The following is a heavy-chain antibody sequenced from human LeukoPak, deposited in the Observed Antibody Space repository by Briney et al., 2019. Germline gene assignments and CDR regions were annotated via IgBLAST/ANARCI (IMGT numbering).Heavy chain of an antibody. D-gene: IGHD5-24*01. V-gene: IGHV1-46*01. CDR1: GYTFTSYY. Sequence: ASVKVSCKASGYTFTSYYMHWVRQAPGQGLEWMGIINPSGGSTSYARKFQGRVTMTRDMSTSTVYMELSSLRSEDTAVYYCARDQRWLQLTFDPWGQGTLVTVSS. J-gene: IGHJ5*02. CDR3: ARDQRWLQLTFDP. CDR2: INPSGGST.